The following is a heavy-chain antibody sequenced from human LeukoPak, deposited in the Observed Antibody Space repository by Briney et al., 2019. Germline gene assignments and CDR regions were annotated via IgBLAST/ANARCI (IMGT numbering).Heavy chain of an antibody. CDR3: ARARGCSSTSCYAGLLLDY. J-gene: IGHJ4*02. V-gene: IGHV4-31*03. D-gene: IGHD2-2*01. CDR1: GGSISSGCYY. CDR2: IDYSAST. Sequence: SETLSLTCTVSGGSISSGCYYWSWIRQHPGKGLEWIGYIDYSASTYYNPSLKSRVTISEDTSKNQFSLKLSSVTAADTAVYYCARARGCSSTSCYAGLLLDYWGQGTLVTVSS.